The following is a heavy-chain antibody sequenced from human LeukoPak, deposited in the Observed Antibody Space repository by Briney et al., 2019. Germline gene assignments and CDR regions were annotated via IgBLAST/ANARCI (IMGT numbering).Heavy chain of an antibody. J-gene: IGHJ4*02. D-gene: IGHD6-13*01. CDR3: ARAGIAAAGLTH. V-gene: IGHV3-21*01. Sequence: GGSLRLSCAASGFTFSSYSMNWVRQAPGKGLEWVSSISSSSNYIYYADSAKGRFTISRDNAKNSLYLQMNSLRAEDTAVYYCARAGIAAAGLTHWGQGTLVTVSS. CDR2: ISSSSNYI. CDR1: GFTFSSYS.